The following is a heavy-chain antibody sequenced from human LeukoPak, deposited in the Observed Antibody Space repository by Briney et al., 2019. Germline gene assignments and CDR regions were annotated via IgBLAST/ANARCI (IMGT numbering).Heavy chain of an antibody. V-gene: IGHV3-13*01. CDR2: IGIADDT. D-gene: IGHD6-19*01. Sequence: GGSLRLSCAASGFTISDYDMHWVRHATGKSLEWVSVIGIADDTYYVGSVKDRFTISRDDAKNSLYLQMNSLRAGDTAVYYCARAVAGTFFDYWGRGILVTVSS. CDR3: ARAVAGTFFDY. J-gene: IGHJ4*02. CDR1: GFTISDYD.